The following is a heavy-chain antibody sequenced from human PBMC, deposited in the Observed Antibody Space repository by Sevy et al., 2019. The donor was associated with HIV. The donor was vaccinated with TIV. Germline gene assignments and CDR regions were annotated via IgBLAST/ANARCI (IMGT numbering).Heavy chain of an antibody. J-gene: IGHJ6*02. CDR2: IYYSGST. CDR3: ARNSNPYYYGMDV. Sequence: SETLSLTCTVSGGSISSGGYYWSWIRQHPGKGLEWIGYIYYSGSTYYNPSLKSRVTISVDTSKNQFSLKLSSVTAADTAVYYCARNSNPYYYGMDVWGQGTTVTVSS. CDR1: GGSISSGGYY. D-gene: IGHD4-4*01. V-gene: IGHV4-31*03.